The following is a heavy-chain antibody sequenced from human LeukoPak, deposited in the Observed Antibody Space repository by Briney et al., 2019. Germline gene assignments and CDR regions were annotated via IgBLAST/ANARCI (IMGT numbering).Heavy chain of an antibody. Sequence: SETLSLTCTVSGGSISSYYWSWIRQPAGKGLEWIGRIDTNGNTNYKPSLKSRVTMSVDTSKKQFSLKLSSVTAADTAVYYCARVSSSWYQDWYFDLWGRGTLVTVSS. CDR1: GGSISSYY. J-gene: IGHJ2*01. D-gene: IGHD6-13*01. CDR2: IDTNGNT. V-gene: IGHV4-4*07. CDR3: ARVSSSWYQDWYFDL.